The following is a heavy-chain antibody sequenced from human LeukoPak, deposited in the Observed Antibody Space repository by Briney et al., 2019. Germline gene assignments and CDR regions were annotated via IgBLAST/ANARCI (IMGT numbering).Heavy chain of an antibody. CDR2: IKEDGGET. CDR3: SRALNN. V-gene: IGHV3-7*01. D-gene: IGHD1/OR15-1a*01. J-gene: IGHJ4*02. Sequence: GGSLRLSCAASGFTFSRSWMDWVRQAPGKGLEWVANIKEDGGETYFVDSAKGRFTISRDKAKNSLYLQMDRMRVEDTGIYYCSRALNNWGQGTLVTVSS. CDR1: GFTFSRSW.